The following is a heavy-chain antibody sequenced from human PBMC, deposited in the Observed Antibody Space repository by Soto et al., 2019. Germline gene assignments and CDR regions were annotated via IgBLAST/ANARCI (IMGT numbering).Heavy chain of an antibody. D-gene: IGHD6-13*01. V-gene: IGHV4-4*02. Sequence: QVKLQESGPGLVKPSGTLSLTCAVSGASISTNNWWSWVRQSPGKGLEWIAEIYHSGSTNYRPSLKSRVTISMDKSKNQFSRNLNALTASDTAIYYCARDSGRCIESLPSPLRCRMAAGGSKEAMDIWGQGTMVTVTS. CDR1: GASISTNNW. J-gene: IGHJ3*02. CDR2: IYHSGST. CDR3: ARDSGRCIESLPSPLRCRMAAGGSKEAMDI.